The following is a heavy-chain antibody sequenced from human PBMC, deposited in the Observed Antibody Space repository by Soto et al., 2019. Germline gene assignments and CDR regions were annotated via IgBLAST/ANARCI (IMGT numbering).Heavy chain of an antibody. CDR2: ISYDGSNK. V-gene: IGHV3-30*18. D-gene: IGHD4-4*01. CDR3: AKVHSNYVSVDYYMDV. J-gene: IGHJ6*03. Sequence: PGGSLRLSCAASGFTFSSYGMHWVRQAPGKGLEWVAVISYDGSNKYYADSVKGRFTISRDNSKNTLYLHMNSLRAEDMAVYYCAKVHSNYVSVDYYMDVWGKGTTVTVSS. CDR1: GFTFSSYG.